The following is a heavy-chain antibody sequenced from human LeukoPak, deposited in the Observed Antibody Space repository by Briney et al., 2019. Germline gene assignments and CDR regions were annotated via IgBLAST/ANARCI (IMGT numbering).Heavy chain of an antibody. V-gene: IGHV4-39*07. CDR1: GGSISSSSYY. J-gene: IGHJ3*02. Sequence: SETLSLTCTVSGGSISSSSYYWGWIRQPPGKGLEWIGSIYHSGSTCYNPSLKSRVTISVDTSKNQFSLKLSSVTAADTAVYYCARVGMTIFGVNDAFDIWGQGTMVTVSS. CDR2: IYHSGST. CDR3: ARVGMTIFGVNDAFDI. D-gene: IGHD3-3*01.